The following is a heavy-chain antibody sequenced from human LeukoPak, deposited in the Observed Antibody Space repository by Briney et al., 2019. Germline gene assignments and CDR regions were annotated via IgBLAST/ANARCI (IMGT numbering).Heavy chain of an antibody. CDR3: AKVRDYAYNWFDP. D-gene: IGHD4-17*01. CDR1: GFTFSSYA. CDR2: ISGSGGST. V-gene: IGHV3-23*01. Sequence: AGGSLRLSCAASGFTFSSYAMSWVRQAPGRGLEWVSAISGSGGSTYYADSVKGRFTISRDNSKNTLYLQMNSLRAEDTAVYYCAKVRDYAYNWFDPWGQGTLVTVSS. J-gene: IGHJ5*02.